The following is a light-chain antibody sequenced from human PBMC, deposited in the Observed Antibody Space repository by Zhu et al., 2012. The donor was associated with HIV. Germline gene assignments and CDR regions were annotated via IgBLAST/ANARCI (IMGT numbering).Light chain of an antibody. Sequence: DIQMTQSPSTLSASVGDRVTITCRASQSVHKWLAWYQQKPEQAPKLLISEASILQTGVPSRFSGSGSGTEFTLTISNLQPDDFATYSCQQYYTPSYTFGQGTELQIK. V-gene: IGKV1-5*03. J-gene: IGKJ2*01. CDR1: QSVHKW. CDR2: EAS. CDR3: QQYYTPSYT.